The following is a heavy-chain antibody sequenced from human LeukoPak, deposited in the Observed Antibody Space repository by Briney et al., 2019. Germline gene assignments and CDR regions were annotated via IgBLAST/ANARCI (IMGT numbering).Heavy chain of an antibody. CDR2: INADGSTT. J-gene: IGHJ3*01. D-gene: IGHD1-14*01. Sequence: GGSLRLSCAASGFTFGNSWVRWVRQAPGKGLVWVSLINADGSTTSYADSVKGRFTISRDNARNTLSLEMNSLTIEDTAVYYCIVVVEPPDSDGFDVWGQGTMITVSS. CDR3: IVVVEPPDSDGFDV. CDR1: GFTFGNSW. V-gene: IGHV3-74*01.